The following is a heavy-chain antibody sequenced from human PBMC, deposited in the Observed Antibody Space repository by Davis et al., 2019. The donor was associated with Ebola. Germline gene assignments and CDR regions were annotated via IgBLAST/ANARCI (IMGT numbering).Heavy chain of an antibody. CDR3: AKDDGPRRLADP. J-gene: IGHJ5*02. V-gene: IGHV3-74*01. Sequence: PGGSLRLSCAASGFTFSSYWMHWVRQAPGKGLEWVSRISNDGRSTSYADSVKGRFTISRDNSKNTVYLQLNILRPEDTAVYNCAKDDGPRRLADPWGQGTLVTVSS. D-gene: IGHD5-24*01. CDR2: ISNDGRST. CDR1: GFTFSSYW.